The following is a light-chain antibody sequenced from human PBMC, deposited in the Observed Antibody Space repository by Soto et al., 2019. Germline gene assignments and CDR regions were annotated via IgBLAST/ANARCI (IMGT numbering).Light chain of an antibody. V-gene: IGKV2-28*01. CDR1: QSLLHSSGRYY. CDR2: LGS. CDR3: IQALQTPFT. J-gene: IGKJ4*01. Sequence: DLVMTQSPLSLPVTPGEPASISCRSSQSLLHSSGRYYLDWYLQKPGQSPQLLIYLGSHRASGVPDRFSGSGSGTDFPLTISRVEAEDVGIYYCIQALQTPFTFGGGTRAEIK.